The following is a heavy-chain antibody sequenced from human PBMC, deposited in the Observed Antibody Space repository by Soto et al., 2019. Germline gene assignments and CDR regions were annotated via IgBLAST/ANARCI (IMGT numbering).Heavy chain of an antibody. D-gene: IGHD2-15*01. CDR3: AHVLVVVANYGMDV. Sequence: SGPTLVNPTQSLALTCTFSGFSLSTSGVGVGWIRQPPGKALEWLALIYWDDDKRYSPSLTSRLTITKDTSKNQVVLTMTNMDPVDTATYYCAHVLVVVANYGMDVWGQGTTVTVSS. CDR2: IYWDDDK. V-gene: IGHV2-5*02. J-gene: IGHJ6*02. CDR1: GFSLSTSGVG.